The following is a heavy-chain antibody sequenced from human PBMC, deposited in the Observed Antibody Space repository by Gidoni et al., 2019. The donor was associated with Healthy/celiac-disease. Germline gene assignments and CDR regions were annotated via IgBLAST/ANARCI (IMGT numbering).Heavy chain of an antibody. CDR1: GFTFSSYA. D-gene: IGHD6-13*01. Sequence: QVQLVESGGGVVQPGRSLRLSCAASGFTFSSYAMHWVRQSPGKGLEWVAVISYDGSNKYYADSVKGRFTISRDNSKNTLYLQMNSLRAEDTAVYYCASRYSSSWYEVDYWGQGTLVTVSS. CDR3: ASRYSSSWYEVDY. J-gene: IGHJ4*02. V-gene: IGHV3-30-3*01. CDR2: ISYDGSNK.